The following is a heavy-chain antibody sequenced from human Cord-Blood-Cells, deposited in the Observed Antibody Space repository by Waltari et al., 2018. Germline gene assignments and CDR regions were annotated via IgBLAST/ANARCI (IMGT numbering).Heavy chain of an antibody. V-gene: IGHV4-39*01. J-gene: IGHJ2*01. Sequence: QLQLQESGPGLVKPSETLSLTCPVPGGSISSSSYYWGWIRQPPGKGLEWIGSIYYSGGTYYNPSLKSRVTISVDTSKNQFSLKLSSVTAADTAVYYCARRYCSSTSCYWYFDLWGRGTLVTVSS. CDR2: IYYSGGT. CDR3: ARRYCSSTSCYWYFDL. CDR1: GGSISSSSYY. D-gene: IGHD2-2*01.